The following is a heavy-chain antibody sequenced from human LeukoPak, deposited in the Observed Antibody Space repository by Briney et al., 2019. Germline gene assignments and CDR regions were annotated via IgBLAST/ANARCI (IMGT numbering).Heavy chain of an antibody. CDR2: INNDGSVT. V-gene: IGHV3-74*01. D-gene: IGHD3-22*01. CDR3: ARDYDSSGYYEADAFGI. J-gene: IGHJ3*02. CDR1: GFTFSRYW. Sequence: PGGSLRLSCAASGFTFSRYWMHWVRQAPGRGLVWVSRINNDGSVTTYADSVKGRFTISRDNAKNTLYLQMNSLRAEDTAIYYCARDYDSSGYYEADAFGIWGQGTMVTVSS.